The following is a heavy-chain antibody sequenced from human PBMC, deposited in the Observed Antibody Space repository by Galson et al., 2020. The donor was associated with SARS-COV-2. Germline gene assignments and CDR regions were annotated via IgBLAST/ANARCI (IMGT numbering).Heavy chain of an antibody. CDR3: ARVYCGGDCYSYYYYYDMDV. V-gene: IGHV3-48*01. J-gene: IGHJ6*02. CDR2: ISSSNTTI. Sequence: GGSLRLSCAASAFPFSDYSVNSVRPAPGQGLAWVSYISSSNTTISYADSVKGRFTISSDNAQNSLYLQMNSLRAADTAVYYCARVYCGGDCYSYYYYYDMDVWGQGTTVTVSS. CDR1: AFPFSDYS. D-gene: IGHD2-21*02.